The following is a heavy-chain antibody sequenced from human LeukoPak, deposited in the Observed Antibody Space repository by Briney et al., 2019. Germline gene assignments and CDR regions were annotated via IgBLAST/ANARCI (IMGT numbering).Heavy chain of an antibody. CDR2: IWYDGSNK. D-gene: IGHD5-18*01. Sequence: GGSLRLSCAASGFTFSSYGMHWVRQAPGKGLEWVAVIWYDGSNKYYADSVKGRFTISRDNSKNTLYLQMSSLRAEDTAVYYCAKEGYRYGYAIDYWGQGTLVTVSS. CDR1: GFTFSSYG. V-gene: IGHV3-33*06. J-gene: IGHJ4*02. CDR3: AKEGYRYGYAIDY.